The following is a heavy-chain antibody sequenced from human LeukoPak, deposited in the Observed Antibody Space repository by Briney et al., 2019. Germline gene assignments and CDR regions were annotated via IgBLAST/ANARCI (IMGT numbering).Heavy chain of an antibody. CDR3: AREGSGSYYNSEYFQH. CDR1: GFTFSSYA. J-gene: IGHJ1*01. D-gene: IGHD3-10*01. CDR2: ISSSGDST. V-gene: IGHV3-23*01. Sequence: GGSLRLSCAASGFTFSSYAMSWVRQAPGKGLEWVSGISSSGDSTYYADSVKGRFTISRDNAKNTLYLQMNSLRAEDTAVYYCAREGSGSYYNSEYFQHWGQGTLVTVSS.